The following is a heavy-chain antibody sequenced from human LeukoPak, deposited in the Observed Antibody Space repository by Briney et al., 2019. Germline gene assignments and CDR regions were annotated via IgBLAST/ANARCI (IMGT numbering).Heavy chain of an antibody. CDR1: TFTFGDYP. D-gene: IGHD2-2*01. CDR3: ARHQSPYLDAFDL. Sequence: GGSLRLSCTSATFTFGDYPLSWVRQAPGRGLEWITFIKTKPFGGTSEYAASVKGRFTFSRDDSKNTAYLQMNSLNTEDTAVYYCARHQSPYLDAFDLWGQGTMVTVAS. CDR2: IKTKPFGGTS. V-gene: IGHV3-49*04. J-gene: IGHJ3*01.